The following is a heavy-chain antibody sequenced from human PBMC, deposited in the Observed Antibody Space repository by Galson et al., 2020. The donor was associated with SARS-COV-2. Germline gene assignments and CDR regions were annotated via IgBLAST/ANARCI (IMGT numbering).Heavy chain of an antibody. CDR3: TRDVSGGASDI. V-gene: IGHV3-30*03. CDR2: ISHDGKIQ. D-gene: IGHD1-26*01. J-gene: IGHJ3*02. Sequence: GGSLRLSCAASGFTFSSYSMNWVRQAPGKGLEWLTVISHDGKIQVYADSVKGRFTISRDNSGNMVFLQIVSLRPDDTALYYCTRDVSGGASDIWGQGTMVTVSS. CDR1: GFTFSSYS.